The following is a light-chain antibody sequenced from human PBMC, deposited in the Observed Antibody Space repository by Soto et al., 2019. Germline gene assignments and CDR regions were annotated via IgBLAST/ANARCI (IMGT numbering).Light chain of an antibody. CDR2: GSA. CDR1: QIVSISY. V-gene: IGKV3-20*01. Sequence: EIVMTQSPATLSVSPWERATLSCMASQIVSISYLAWYHHKPGHAPILLIYGSASRATGIPDRFSGSGSGTDFTLTISRREHEDFAVYYCQQYGSSPRTFGQGTKVDIK. J-gene: IGKJ1*01. CDR3: QQYGSSPRT.